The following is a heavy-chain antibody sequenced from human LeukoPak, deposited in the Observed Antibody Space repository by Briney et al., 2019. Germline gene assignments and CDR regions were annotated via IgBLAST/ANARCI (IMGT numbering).Heavy chain of an antibody. V-gene: IGHV3-11*04. Sequence: GALRLSCAASGFTFSDYYMSWIRQAPGKGLEWVSYFSSGGTLIYYADSVKGRFTIFRDNAKNSLYLQMNSLRAEDTAVYYCARDLNGDYPEDVLDIWGQGTMVTVSS. CDR2: FSSGGTLI. CDR1: GFTFSDYY. J-gene: IGHJ3*02. D-gene: IGHD4-17*01. CDR3: ARDLNGDYPEDVLDI.